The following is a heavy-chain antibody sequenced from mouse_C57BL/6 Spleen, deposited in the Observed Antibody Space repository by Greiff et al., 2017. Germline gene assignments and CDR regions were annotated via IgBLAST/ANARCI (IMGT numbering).Heavy chain of an antibody. J-gene: IGHJ3*01. V-gene: IGHV1-69*01. CDR1: GYPFTSYW. D-gene: IGHD1-1*01. CDR3: ARYGYGSSFPWFAY. CDR2: IDPSDSYT. Sequence: QVQLQQPGAELVMPGASVKLSCKASGYPFTSYWMHGVKQRPGQGLEWIGEIDPSDSYTNYNQKFKGKSTLTVDKSSSTAYMQLSSLTSEDSAVYYCARYGYGSSFPWFAYWGQGTLVTVSA.